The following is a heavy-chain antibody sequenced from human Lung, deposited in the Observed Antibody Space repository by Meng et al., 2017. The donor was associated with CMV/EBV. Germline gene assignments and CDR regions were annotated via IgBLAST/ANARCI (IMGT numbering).Heavy chain of an antibody. J-gene: IGHJ4*01. D-gene: IGHD2/OR15-2a*01. Sequence: SXVASGFSFSSAWMSWVRQTPGQGLEWIGHIKTSTDGGTREYAAPVKGRLTNGRDDSTNTLYLQMNGMKTEDTAAYYWATRETHKHFYRNYFDYXGQGXLVTVSS. V-gene: IGHV3-15*01. CDR1: GFSFSSAW. CDR2: IKTSTDGGTR. CDR3: ATRETHKHFYRNYFDY.